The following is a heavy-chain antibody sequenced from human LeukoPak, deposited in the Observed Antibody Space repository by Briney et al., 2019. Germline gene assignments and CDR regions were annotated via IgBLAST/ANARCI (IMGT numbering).Heavy chain of an antibody. V-gene: IGHV3-23*01. CDR1: GFTVSSYA. J-gene: IGHJ3*02. CDR3: ARARGRYCGGDCLLSRWAFDI. CDR2: ISGSGGST. Sequence: SGGSLRLSCAASGFTVSSYAMTWVRQAPGIGLEWGSGISGSGGSTNYADSGKGRFTSARDNSKNTLYLQMNSMRAEDTAVYYCARARGRYCGGDCLLSRWAFDIWGQGTMVTVSS. D-gene: IGHD2-21*02.